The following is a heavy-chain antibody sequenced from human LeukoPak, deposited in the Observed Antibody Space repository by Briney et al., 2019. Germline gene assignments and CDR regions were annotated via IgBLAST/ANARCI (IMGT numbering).Heavy chain of an antibody. Sequence: GGSLRLSCAASGFTFSSYGMHWVRQAPGKGLDWVAVISYDGTIIYYADSVKGRFTISRDNSKNTLYLQVNSLRAEDTAIYYCVKDLLAVASNVEWYFDYWGQGTLVTVSS. CDR2: ISYDGTII. V-gene: IGHV3-30*18. D-gene: IGHD6-19*01. J-gene: IGHJ4*02. CDR1: GFTFSSYG. CDR3: VKDLLAVASNVEWYFDY.